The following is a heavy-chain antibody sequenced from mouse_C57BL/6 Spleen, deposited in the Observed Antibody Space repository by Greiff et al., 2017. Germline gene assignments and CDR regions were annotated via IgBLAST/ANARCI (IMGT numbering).Heavy chain of an antibody. J-gene: IGHJ4*01. CDR3: AREGLLDGNPYYAMDY. CDR1: GYAFSSYW. V-gene: IGHV1-80*01. CDR2: IYPGNGDT. D-gene: IGHD2-1*01. Sequence: VQLQESGAELVKPGASVKISCKASGYAFSSYWMNWVKQRPGKGLEWIGQIYPGNGDTNYNGKFKGKATLTADKASSPAYMQLSSLASEDSAVYFWAREGLLDGNPYYAMDYGGQGTSVTVSS.